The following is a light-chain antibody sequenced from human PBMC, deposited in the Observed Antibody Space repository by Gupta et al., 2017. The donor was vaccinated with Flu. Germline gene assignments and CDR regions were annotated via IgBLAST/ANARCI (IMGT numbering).Light chain of an antibody. J-gene: IGKJ1*01. Sequence: DIHMTQSPSTLSASVGDRVTITCRASQNVNNWVAWYQQKPGRAPKLLIYKASSLQSGVPSTFSGSGSGTEFTLTISSLQPDDYATYYCQHFNGYGTFGQGTKVEIK. CDR2: KAS. CDR3: QHFNGYGT. V-gene: IGKV1-5*03. CDR1: QNVNNW.